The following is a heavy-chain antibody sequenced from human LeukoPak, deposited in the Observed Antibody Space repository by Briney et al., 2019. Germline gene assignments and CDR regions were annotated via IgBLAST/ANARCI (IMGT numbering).Heavy chain of an antibody. CDR2: IYSGGST. CDR1: GFTVSSNY. J-gene: IGHJ4*02. D-gene: IGHD3-22*01. V-gene: IGHV3-66*01. Sequence: PGGSLRLSCAASGFTVSSNYMSWVRQAPGKGLEWVSVIYSGGSTYYADSVKGRFTISRDNSKNTVELQMNSLRAEDTAVYYCARGHDYDSSVAYWGQGTLVTVSS. CDR3: ARGHDYDSSVAY.